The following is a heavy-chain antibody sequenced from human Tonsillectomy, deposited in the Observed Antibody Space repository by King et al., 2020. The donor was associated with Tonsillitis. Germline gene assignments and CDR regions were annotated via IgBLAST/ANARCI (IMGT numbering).Heavy chain of an antibody. CDR2: IIGGGGFT. CDR3: AKIYGD. Sequence: VQLVESGGGLVQPGGSLRLSCAASGFTFINYAMNWVRRPPGKGLEWVSTIIGGGGFTYYADSVKGRFTISRDNSKNTLFLQMSSLRAEDTAVYYCAKIYGDWGQGTLVTVSS. D-gene: IGHD3-10*01. J-gene: IGHJ4*01. CDR1: GFTFINYA. V-gene: IGHV3-23*04.